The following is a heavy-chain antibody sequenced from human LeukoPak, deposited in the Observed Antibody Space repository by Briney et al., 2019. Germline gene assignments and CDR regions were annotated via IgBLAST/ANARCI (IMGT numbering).Heavy chain of an antibody. CDR2: INPNSGGT. Sequence: ASVKVSCKASGYTFTGYYMHWVRQAPGQGLEWMGWINPNSGGTNYAQKFQGRVTMTRDTSISTAYMELSRLRSDDTAVYYCARAPYYYDSSGYYHAYFDYWGQGTLVTVSS. V-gene: IGHV1-2*02. D-gene: IGHD3-22*01. J-gene: IGHJ4*02. CDR1: GYTFTGYY. CDR3: ARAPYYYDSSGYYHAYFDY.